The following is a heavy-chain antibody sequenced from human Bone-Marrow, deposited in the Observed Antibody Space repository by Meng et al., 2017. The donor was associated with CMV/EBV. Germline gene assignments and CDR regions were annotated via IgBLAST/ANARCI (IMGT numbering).Heavy chain of an antibody. CDR1: GASITSVDW. J-gene: IGHJ6*02. V-gene: IGHV4-4*02. Sequence: LSLTCAVPGASITSVDWWSWVRQPPGKGLEWIGEIFHSGSTNYSPSLKTRVTISVDKSKNQFSLTLSFVTAADTAVYYCARGTSMDVWGQGTMVTVSS. CDR3: ARGTSMDV. CDR2: IFHSGST.